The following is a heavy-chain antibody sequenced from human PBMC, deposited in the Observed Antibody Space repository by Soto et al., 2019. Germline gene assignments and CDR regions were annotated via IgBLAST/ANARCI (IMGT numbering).Heavy chain of an antibody. V-gene: IGHV3-23*01. CDR2: ISGSGAGT. CDR1: GFMFNSYA. CDR3: ARVGYFEWLAPLDY. Sequence: GGSLRLSCAASGFMFNSYAMTWVRQAPGKGLEWVSTISGSGAGTYYADSVKGRFTISRDNSKNTLYLHMNSLRAEDTAVYYCARVGYFEWLAPLDYWGQGTLVTVSS. J-gene: IGHJ4*02. D-gene: IGHD3-9*01.